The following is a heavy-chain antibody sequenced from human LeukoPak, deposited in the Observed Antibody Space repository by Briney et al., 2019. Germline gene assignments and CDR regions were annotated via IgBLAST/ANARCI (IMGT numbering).Heavy chain of an antibody. V-gene: IGHV3-23*01. CDR2: ISGSGGST. D-gene: IGHD2-15*01. Sequence: AGGSLRLSCAASGFAFSSYAMSWVRQAPGKGLEWVSSISGSGGSTHYADSMKGRFTISRDSSKNTLYLQMNSLRPEDTAMYYCAKDYCSGGSCYSDYWGQGTLVTVSS. CDR1: GFAFSSYA. CDR3: AKDYCSGGSCYSDY. J-gene: IGHJ4*03.